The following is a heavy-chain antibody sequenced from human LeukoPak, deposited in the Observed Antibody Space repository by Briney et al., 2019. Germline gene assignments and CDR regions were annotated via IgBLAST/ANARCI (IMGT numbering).Heavy chain of an antibody. V-gene: IGHV1-18*01. D-gene: IGHD6-13*01. CDR2: IGAYNGNT. J-gene: IGHJ3*02. CDR3: ARENQQLNAFDI. CDR1: GYTFTSYA. Sequence: GASVKVSCKASGYTFTSYAISWVRQAPGQGLEWMGWIGAYNGNTNYAQKLQGRVTMTTDTSTSTAYMELRSLRSDDTAVYYCARENQQLNAFDIWGQGTMVTVSS.